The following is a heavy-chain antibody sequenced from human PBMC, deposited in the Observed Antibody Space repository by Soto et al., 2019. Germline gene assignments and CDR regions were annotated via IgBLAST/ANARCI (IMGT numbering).Heavy chain of an antibody. CDR3: ARYSSNYYYGMDV. CDR1: GGSISSYY. V-gene: IGHV4-59*01. J-gene: IGHJ6*02. D-gene: IGHD6-13*01. CDR2: IYYSGST. Sequence: SETLSLTCTVSGGSISSYYWSRIRQPPGKGLEWIGYIYYSGSTNYNPSLKSRVTISVDTSKNQFSLKLSSVTAADTAVYYCARYSSNYYYGMDVWGQGTTVTVSS.